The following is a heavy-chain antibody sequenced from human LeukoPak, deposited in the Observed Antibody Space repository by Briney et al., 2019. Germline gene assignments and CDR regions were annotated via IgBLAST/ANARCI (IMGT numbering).Heavy chain of an antibody. CDR1: GGSIGRSSYY. V-gene: IGHV4-39*01. D-gene: IGHD1-26*01. CDR3: ARHGSITTGAFTY. J-gene: IGHJ4*02. Sequence: SDTLSLICSVSGGSIGRSSYYWGWTRQPPGKGLEWIGSIYYSGDTYYNPSLKSRVTISVDTSRNQFSLKLGSVTAADTAIYYCARHGSITTGAFTYWGQGTLVTVSS. CDR2: IYYSGDT.